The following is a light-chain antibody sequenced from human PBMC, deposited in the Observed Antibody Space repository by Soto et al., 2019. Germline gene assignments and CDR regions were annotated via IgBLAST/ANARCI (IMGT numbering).Light chain of an antibody. J-gene: IGKJ4*01. V-gene: IGKV1-9*01. CDR2: ATS. CDR3: QRLNSYPVT. Sequence: DIQLTQSPSFLSASVGDRVTITCRASQGLNSYFAWYQQKPGKAPKLLLYATSTLQSVLPSRFSGSGSGAKFTLTITCLQLEDIATYYCQRLNSYPVTFRGGTKVEIK. CDR1: QGLNSY.